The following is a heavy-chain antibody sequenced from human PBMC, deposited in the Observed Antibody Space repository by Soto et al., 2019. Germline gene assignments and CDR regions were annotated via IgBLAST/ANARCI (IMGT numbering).Heavy chain of an antibody. CDR2: IGSTGDT. V-gene: IGHV3-13*01. J-gene: IGHJ3*02. CDR3: ARGVAADGGDAFDS. CDR1: GFTFSSYD. D-gene: IGHD6-13*01. Sequence: EVQLVESGGGLVQPGGSLRLSCAASGFTFSSYDMHWVRQVRGEGLEWVSGIGSTGDTYYPDSVKGRFIISRENAKNSLYLQMNSLRAGDSAVYYFARGVAADGGDAFDSWGQGTMVIVSS.